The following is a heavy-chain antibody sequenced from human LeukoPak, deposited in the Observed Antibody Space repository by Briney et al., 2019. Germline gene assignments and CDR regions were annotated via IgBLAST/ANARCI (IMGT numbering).Heavy chain of an antibody. CDR1: GFTFSSYV. J-gene: IGHJ6*02. Sequence: GGSLRLTCAASGFTFSSYVMYSVRQAPGKGREGVAVIYYDGSNKYYADSVRGRFTISRDNSKNTLYLQTNCLRAEHTAVYYCAKTSSSTDQYYYYGMDVGGQGTTVTVSS. D-gene: IGHD6-6*01. CDR3: AKTSSSTDQYYYYGMDV. V-gene: IGHV3-30*18. CDR2: IYYDGSNK.